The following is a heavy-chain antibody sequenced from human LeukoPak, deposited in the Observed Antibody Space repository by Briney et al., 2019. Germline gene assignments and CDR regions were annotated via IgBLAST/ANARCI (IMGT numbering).Heavy chain of an antibody. D-gene: IGHD6-13*01. J-gene: IGHJ6*03. CDR2: IYYSGST. Sequence: PSETLSLTCAVSGGSISSNSYYWGWLRQPPGTGLEWIGSIYYSGSTYYNPSLKSRVTISVDTSKNQFSLKLSSVTAADTAVYYCARTTEAHSWRTRYYDYYMDVWGKGTTVTVSS. CDR1: GGSISSNSYY. CDR3: ARTTEAHSWRTRYYDYYMDV. V-gene: IGHV4-39*07.